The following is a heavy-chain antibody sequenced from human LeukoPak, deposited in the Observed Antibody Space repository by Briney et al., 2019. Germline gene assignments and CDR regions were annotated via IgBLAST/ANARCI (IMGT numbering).Heavy chain of an antibody. CDR3: ARSPGAPYFYYYMDV. CDR2: IYTSGDT. V-gene: IGHV4-4*07. Sequence: SETLSLTCTVSGGSISDYYWSWIRQPAGEGLEWIGRIYTSGDTNYNPSLKSRVTMSLDTSKNRFSLKLSSVTAADTAVYYCARSPGAPYFYYYMDVWGKGTTVTVSS. J-gene: IGHJ6*03. CDR1: GGSISDYY. D-gene: IGHD2-2*01.